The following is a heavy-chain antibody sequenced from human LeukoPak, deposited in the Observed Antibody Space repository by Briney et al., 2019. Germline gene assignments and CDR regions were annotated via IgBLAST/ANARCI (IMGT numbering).Heavy chain of an antibody. CDR1: GGTFSSYA. D-gene: IGHD5-12*01. V-gene: IGHV1-69*05. J-gene: IGHJ3*02. CDR3: ASKPRRYSGYVGEDAFDI. CDR2: IIPIFGTA. Sequence: SVKVSCKASGGTFSSYAISWVRQAPGQGLEWMGRIIPIFGTANYAQKFQGRFTITTDEYTSTAYMELSSLRSEDTAVYYCASKPRRYSGYVGEDAFDIWGQGTMVTVSS.